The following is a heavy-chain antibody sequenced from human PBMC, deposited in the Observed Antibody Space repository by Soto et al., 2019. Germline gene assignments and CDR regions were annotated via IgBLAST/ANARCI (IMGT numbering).Heavy chain of an antibody. CDR3: ARREIQGPIDY. CDR2: IYYSGTT. J-gene: IGHJ4*02. CDR1: GDTISSSNW. D-gene: IGHD1-26*01. V-gene: IGHV4-28*01. Sequence: SETLSLTCGVSGDTISSSNWWGWIREPPGKGLEWIGYIYYSGTTYYNPSLKSRVTMSVDTSKNQFSLKLTSVTAVDTAVYYCARREIQGPIDYWGQGTLVTVS.